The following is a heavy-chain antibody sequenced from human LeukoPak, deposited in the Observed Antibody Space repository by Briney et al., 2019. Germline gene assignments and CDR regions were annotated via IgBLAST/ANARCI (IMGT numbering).Heavy chain of an antibody. V-gene: IGHV3-74*01. CDR1: GFTFSSYW. Sequence: GGSLRLSCAASGFTFSSYWMHWVRQAPGKGLVWVSRINSDGSSTSYADSVKGRFTISRDNAKNTLYLQMNSLRAEDTAVYYCARAADSSGYYNYWGQGTLVTVSS. J-gene: IGHJ4*02. CDR3: ARAADSSGYYNY. CDR2: INSDGSST. D-gene: IGHD3-22*01.